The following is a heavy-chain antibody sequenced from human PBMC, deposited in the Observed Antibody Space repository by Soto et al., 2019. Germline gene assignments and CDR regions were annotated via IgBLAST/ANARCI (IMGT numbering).Heavy chain of an antibody. V-gene: IGHV3-7*01. Sequence: EVQLVESGGGLVQPGGSLRLSCEASGLTFSRYWMSWVRQAPGKGLEWVANIKQDRSEKYYVDSVKGRFTISRDNAKNSLYLQMNSLRAEDTAVYYCAKDGYYNGWDVWGQGTTVTVSS. CDR2: IKQDRSEK. J-gene: IGHJ6*02. CDR3: AKDGYYNGWDV. CDR1: GLTFSRYW.